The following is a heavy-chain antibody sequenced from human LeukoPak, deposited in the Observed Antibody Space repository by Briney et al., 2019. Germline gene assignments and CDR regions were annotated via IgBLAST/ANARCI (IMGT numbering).Heavy chain of an antibody. CDR2: IYHSGST. D-gene: IGHD3-10*01. CDR1: GYSISRGYY. J-gene: IGHJ5*02. Sequence: SETLSLTCAVSGYSISRGYYWGWLRQPPGKGLEWIGSIYHSGSTYYNPSLKSRVTISVDTSKNQFSLRLSSVTAADTAVYYCARRSFPAGLKRGWFDPWGQGTRVTVSS. CDR3: ARRSFPAGLKRGWFDP. V-gene: IGHV4-38-2*01.